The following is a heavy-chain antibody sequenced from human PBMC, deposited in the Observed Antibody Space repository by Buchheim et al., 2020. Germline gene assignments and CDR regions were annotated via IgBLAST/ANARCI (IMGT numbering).Heavy chain of an antibody. V-gene: IGHV4-61*02. J-gene: IGHJ4*02. CDR1: GGSISGVSDY. CDR2: IYSDGTN. CDR3: AKQFDS. Sequence: QVQLQESGPGLVNPSQTLSLTCTVSGGSISGVSDYWSWVRQPAGKGLEWIGRIYSDGTNNNNPSLEGRVTMSVDTAKNQFSLKLRSVTATDTAVYYCAKQFDSWGQGIL. D-gene: IGHD1/OR15-1a*01.